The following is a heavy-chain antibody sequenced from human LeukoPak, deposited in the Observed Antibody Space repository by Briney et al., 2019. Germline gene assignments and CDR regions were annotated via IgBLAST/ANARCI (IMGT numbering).Heavy chain of an antibody. J-gene: IGHJ4*02. CDR3: VKLIAARRGSFDY. V-gene: IGHV3-30*02. CDR1: GFTFSSYG. CDR2: IRYDGSNK. Sequence: GGSLRLSCAASGFTFSSYGMHWVRQAPGKGLEWVAFIRYDGSNKYYADSVKGRFTISRDNSKNTLYLQMNSLRAEDTAVYYCVKLIAARRGSFDYWGQGTLVTVSS. D-gene: IGHD6-6*01.